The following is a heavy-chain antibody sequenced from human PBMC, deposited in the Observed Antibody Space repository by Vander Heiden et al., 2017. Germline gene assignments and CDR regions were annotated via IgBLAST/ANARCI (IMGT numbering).Heavy chain of an antibody. CDR1: GFTFSRYG. CDR2: IWYDGSNK. V-gene: IGHV3-33*01. Sequence: QVQLVESGGGVVQPGRSLRLSCPASGFTFSRYGMPGGRQAPGKGREWVAVIWYDGSNKYYEDSVKGRLTISRDNSKNTLYLQMNSLRAEDTAVYYCASLYYYGSGSYSRWYYGMDVWGQGTTVTVSS. CDR3: ASLYYYGSGSYSRWYYGMDV. D-gene: IGHD3-10*01. J-gene: IGHJ6*02.